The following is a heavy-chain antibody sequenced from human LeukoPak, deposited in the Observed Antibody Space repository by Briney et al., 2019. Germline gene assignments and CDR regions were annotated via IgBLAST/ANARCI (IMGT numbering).Heavy chain of an antibody. D-gene: IGHD2-21*02. CDR3: ARLHLTASLAAVYFDN. J-gene: IGHJ4*02. CDR1: GYSFTNQW. CDR2: IYPGDSDT. Sequence: GESLKISCKGSGYSFTNQWIGWVRQMPGKGLEWIGIIYPGDSDTRYSPSFQGQVTISADKSISTASLQWSSLKASDTAMYYCARLHLTASLAAVYFDNWGQGTLVTVSS. V-gene: IGHV5-51*01.